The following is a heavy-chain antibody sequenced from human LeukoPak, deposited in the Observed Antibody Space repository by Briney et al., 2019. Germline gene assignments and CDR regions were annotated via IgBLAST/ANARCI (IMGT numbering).Heavy chain of an antibody. CDR3: ASGSGSYYNPRFDY. J-gene: IGHJ4*02. D-gene: IGHD3-10*01. CDR2: IYYTGST. V-gene: IGHV4-59*01. CDR1: GGSISSAY. Sequence: SETLSLTCTVSGGSISSAYWSWLRQPPGKGLEWIGYIYYTGSTNYNPSLKSRVTISVDTSKNQFSLKLSSVTAADTAVYYCASGSGSYYNPRFDYWGQGTLVTVSS.